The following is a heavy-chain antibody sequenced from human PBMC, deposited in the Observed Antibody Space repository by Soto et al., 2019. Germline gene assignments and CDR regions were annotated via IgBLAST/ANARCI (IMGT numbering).Heavy chain of an antibody. CDR1: GYTFTSYY. Sequence: ASVKVSCKASGYTFTSYYMHWMRQAPGQGLERMGIINPSGGSTSYAQKFQGRVTMTRDTSTSTVYMELSSLRSEDTAVYYCVCQPIRCSGGTCYSDYWGQGTLVTVSS. D-gene: IGHD2-15*01. CDR2: INPSGGST. J-gene: IGHJ4*02. CDR3: VCQPIRCSGGTCYSDY. V-gene: IGHV1-46*01.